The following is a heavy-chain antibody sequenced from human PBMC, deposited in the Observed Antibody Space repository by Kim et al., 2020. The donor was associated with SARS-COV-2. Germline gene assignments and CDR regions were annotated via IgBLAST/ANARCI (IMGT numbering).Heavy chain of an antibody. CDR2: ISDSGGDT. J-gene: IGHJ5*02. CDR1: GFTFSSRA. D-gene: IGHD1-1*01. Sequence: GGSLRLSCVASGFTFSSRAMTWVRQAPGKGLEWVSSISDSGGDTYYADSVKGRFTISRDNSKNMLFLQMDTLRADDTAVYYCVKPSWNPRGDWFDPWGQG. V-gene: IGHV3-23*01. CDR3: VKPSWNPRGDWFDP.